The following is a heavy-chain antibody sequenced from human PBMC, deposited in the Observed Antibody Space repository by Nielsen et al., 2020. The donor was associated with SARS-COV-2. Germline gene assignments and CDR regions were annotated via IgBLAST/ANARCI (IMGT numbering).Heavy chain of an antibody. CDR1: GFTVSSNY. CDR3: ARAVTTVTIDFDY. J-gene: IGHJ4*02. V-gene: IGHV3-66*01. Sequence: GESLKISCAASGFTVSSNYMSWVRQAPGKGLEWVSVIYSGGSAYYADSVKGRFTISRDNSKNTLYLQMNSLRAEDTAVYYCARAVTTVTIDFDYWGQGTLVTVSS. CDR2: IYSGGSA. D-gene: IGHD4-17*01.